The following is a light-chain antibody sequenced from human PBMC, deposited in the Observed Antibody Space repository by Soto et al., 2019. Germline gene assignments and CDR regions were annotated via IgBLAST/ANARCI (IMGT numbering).Light chain of an antibody. J-gene: IGLJ1*01. CDR2: GNT. V-gene: IGLV1-40*01. Sequence: QSVLTQPPSVSGAPGQRVTISCTGCSSNIGAGCGVHWYQHLPGKAPKLLIYGNTNRPSGVPDRFSGSKSGTSASLATTGLQAEDEADYYCQSYDSSLSASYVFGGGTNVTVL. CDR3: QSYDSSLSASYV. CDR1: SSNIGAGCG.